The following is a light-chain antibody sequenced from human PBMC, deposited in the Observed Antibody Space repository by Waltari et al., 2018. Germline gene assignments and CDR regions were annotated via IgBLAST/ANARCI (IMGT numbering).Light chain of an antibody. Sequence: QSALTQPASVSGSPGQSITISCTGTSSDVGSYNLVSWYQQHPGKAPKLMIYEVSKRPSGCSNRFSGAKSGNTASLTISGLQAEDEADYYCCSYAGSSTSFGGGTKLTVL. V-gene: IGLV2-23*02. J-gene: IGLJ3*02. CDR2: EVS. CDR3: CSYAGSSTS. CDR1: SSDVGSYNL.